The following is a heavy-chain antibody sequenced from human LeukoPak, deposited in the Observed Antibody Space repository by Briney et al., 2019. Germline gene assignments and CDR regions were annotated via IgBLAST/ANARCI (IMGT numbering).Heavy chain of an antibody. D-gene: IGHD1-26*01. J-gene: IGHJ4*02. V-gene: IGHV3-72*01. CDR1: GFTFSDDY. CDR2: TRNKGNRYTT. Sequence: GGSLRLSCAASGFTFSDDYMDWGRQAPGKGLEGVGRTRNKGNRYTTEYAAGGKGTFTITRDETNNSLYLQMNSLKTEDTPVYYCAREESGWDTGDFDYWGQGTLLTVPS. CDR3: AREESGWDTGDFDY.